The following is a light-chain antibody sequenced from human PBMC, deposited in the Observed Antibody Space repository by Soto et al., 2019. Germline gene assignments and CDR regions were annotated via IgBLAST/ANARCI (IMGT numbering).Light chain of an antibody. Sequence: DIQMTQSPSTLCASVGDSITITCRASQNIKNYLNWYQQKPGKAPKLLIYAASSLQSGVPSRFSGGGSGTDFTLTISSLQPEDFATYYCQQSYSTPITFGQGTRLEI. CDR2: AAS. V-gene: IGKV1-39*01. CDR3: QQSYSTPIT. J-gene: IGKJ5*01. CDR1: QNIKNY.